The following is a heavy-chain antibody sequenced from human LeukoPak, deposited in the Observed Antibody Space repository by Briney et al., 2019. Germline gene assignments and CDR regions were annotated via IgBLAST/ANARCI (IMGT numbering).Heavy chain of an antibody. CDR1: GGSISSYY. Sequence: SETLSLTCTVSGGSISSYYWSWIRQPPGKGLEWIGYIYYSGSTNYNPSLKSRVTISVDTSKNQFSLNLSSVTAADTAVYYCARVDDGSGWYFDYWGQGTLVTVSS. D-gene: IGHD6-19*01. CDR3: ARVDDGSGWYFDY. CDR2: IYYSGST. J-gene: IGHJ4*02. V-gene: IGHV4-59*01.